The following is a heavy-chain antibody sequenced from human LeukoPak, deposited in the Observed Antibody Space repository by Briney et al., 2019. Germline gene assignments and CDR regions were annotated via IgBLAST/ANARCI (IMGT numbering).Heavy chain of an antibody. V-gene: IGHV4-34*01. CDR3: ARAEITAAGVPLDY. D-gene: IGHD6-13*01. CDR2: VNHSGST. Sequence: PSETLSLTCAVYGESFSGYYWSWIRQPPGKGLEWIGEVNHSGSTNYNPSLKSRVTISVDTSKNQFSLKLSSVTAADTGVYYCARAEITAAGVPLDYWGQGTLVTVSS. J-gene: IGHJ4*02. CDR1: GESFSGYY.